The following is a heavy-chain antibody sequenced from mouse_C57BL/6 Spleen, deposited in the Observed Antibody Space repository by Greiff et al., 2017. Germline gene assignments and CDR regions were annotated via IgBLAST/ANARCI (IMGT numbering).Heavy chain of an antibody. D-gene: IGHD1-1*01. CDR1: GFTFSDFY. Sequence: EVKLVESGGGLVQSGRSLRLSCATSGFTFSDFYMEWVRQAPGKGLEWIAASRNKANDYTTEYSASVKGRFIVSRDTSQSILYLQMNALRAKDTAIYYCAIDARYYGSNCYFDVWGTGTTVTVSS. CDR2: SRNKANDYTT. CDR3: AIDARYYGSNCYFDV. V-gene: IGHV7-1*01. J-gene: IGHJ1*03.